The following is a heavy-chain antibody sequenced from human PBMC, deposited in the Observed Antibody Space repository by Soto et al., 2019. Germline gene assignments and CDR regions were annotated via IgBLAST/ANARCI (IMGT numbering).Heavy chain of an antibody. V-gene: IGHV3-53*01. Sequence: GGSLRLSCAVSGFTVSSKYMNWVRQAPGKGLEWVSVIYLGGDTYYSDSVKGRFTISRDNSKNTLYLQMDSLRVDDTAVYYCARAKGDYYFDFDFWGQGTLVTVFS. J-gene: IGHJ4*02. CDR1: GFTVSSKY. D-gene: IGHD3-22*01. CDR2: IYLGGDT. CDR3: ARAKGDYYFDFDF.